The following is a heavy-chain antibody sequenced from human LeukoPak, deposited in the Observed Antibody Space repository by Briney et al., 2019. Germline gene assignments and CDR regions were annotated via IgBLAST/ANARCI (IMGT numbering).Heavy chain of an antibody. CDR2: ISAYNGNT. V-gene: IGHV1-18*01. D-gene: IGHD3-3*01. J-gene: IGHJ3*02. Sequence: ASVKVSCNASGYTFTIYGFSWVRQAPGQGLEWKGWISAYNGNTNYAQKLPVRVTMTTATYTSTAYMELRSKRSEDQATYYCSRDRPLGVVEWLWIPDAFDIWGQGTMVTVSS. CDR3: SRDRPLGVVEWLWIPDAFDI. CDR1: GYTFTIYG.